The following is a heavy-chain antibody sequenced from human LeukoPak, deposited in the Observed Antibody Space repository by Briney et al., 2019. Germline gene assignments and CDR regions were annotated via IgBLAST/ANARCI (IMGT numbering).Heavy chain of an antibody. Sequence: PSETLSLTCTVSGGSISSYYWSWIRQPPGKGLEGIGYIYYSGSTNYNPSLKSRVTISVDTSKNQFSLKLSSVTAADTAVYYCARGDLWFGTLFDYWGQGTLVTVSS. CDR1: GGSISSYY. D-gene: IGHD3-10*01. CDR3: ARGDLWFGTLFDY. J-gene: IGHJ4*02. CDR2: IYYSGST. V-gene: IGHV4-59*01.